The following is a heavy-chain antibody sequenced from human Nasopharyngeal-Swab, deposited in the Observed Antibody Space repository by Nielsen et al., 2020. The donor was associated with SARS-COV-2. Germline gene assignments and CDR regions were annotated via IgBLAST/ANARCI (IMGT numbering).Heavy chain of an antibody. V-gene: IGHV3-9*01. CDR3: AKDFYYDSSGPPSVQH. Sequence: GGSLRLSCAASGFTFDDYAMHWVRQAPGKGLEWVSGISWNSGSIGYADSVKGRFTISRGNAKNSLYLQMNSLRAEDTALYYCAKDFYYDSSGPPSVQHWGQGTLVTVSS. CDR1: GFTFDDYA. J-gene: IGHJ1*01. D-gene: IGHD3-22*01. CDR2: ISWNSGSI.